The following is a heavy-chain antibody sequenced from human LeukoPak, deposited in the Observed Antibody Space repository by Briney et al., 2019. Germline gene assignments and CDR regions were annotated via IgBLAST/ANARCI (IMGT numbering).Heavy chain of an antibody. CDR1: GYTFTSYG. D-gene: IGHD3-16*02. CDR3: ARAGLYDYVWGSYRSLNWFDP. CDR2: ISAYNGNT. Sequence: ASVKVSCKASGYTFTSYGINWVRQAPGQGLEWMGWISAYNGNTNYAQKLQGRVTMTTDTSTSTAYMELRSLRSDDTAVYYCARAGLYDYVWGSYRSLNWFDPWGQGTLVTVSS. J-gene: IGHJ5*02. V-gene: IGHV1-18*01.